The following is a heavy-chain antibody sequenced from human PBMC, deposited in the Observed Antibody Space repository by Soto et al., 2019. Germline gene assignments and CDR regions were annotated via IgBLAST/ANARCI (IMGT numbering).Heavy chain of an antibody. D-gene: IGHD2-21*01. Sequence: QVQLVESGGGVVQPGRSLRLSCAASGFTFSHHGMHWVRQAPGTGLEWLTVVSHDGSITYDAESVRGRFAISRDNSKNTLYLHMNSLRPEHTAVYYCAKESDYYSNSKWSFDSWGEGVLGTVSS. CDR3: AKESDYYSNSKWSFDS. CDR1: GFTFSHHG. CDR2: VSHDGSIT. V-gene: IGHV3-30*18. J-gene: IGHJ4*02.